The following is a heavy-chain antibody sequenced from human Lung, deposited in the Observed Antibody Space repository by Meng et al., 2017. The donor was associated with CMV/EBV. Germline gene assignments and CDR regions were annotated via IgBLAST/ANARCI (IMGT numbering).Heavy chain of an antibody. Sequence: SGLGRVKPSGPLSTTDAGSGGSISSSDRWSWVRQPPGKGLEWIGEIYQSGSTNYNPSLKSRVTISVDKSKNQFSLKLSSVTAADTAVYYCARVVTALWGYYFDYWGQGTLVTVFS. D-gene: IGHD2-21*02. CDR2: IYQSGST. CDR1: GGSISSSDR. CDR3: ARVVTALWGYYFDY. J-gene: IGHJ4*02. V-gene: IGHV4-4*02.